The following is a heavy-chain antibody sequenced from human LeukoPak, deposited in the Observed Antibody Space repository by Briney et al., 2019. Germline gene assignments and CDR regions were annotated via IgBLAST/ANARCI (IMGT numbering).Heavy chain of an antibody. Sequence: GASVKVSCKASGYTFTSYGISWVRQAPGQGLEWMGWISAYNGNTNYAQKLQGRVTMTTDTSTSTAYMELRSLRSDDTAVYYCARYRAYSSGWYGDFEYWGQGTLVTVSS. CDR3: ARYRAYSSGWYGDFEY. J-gene: IGHJ4*02. V-gene: IGHV1-18*01. CDR2: ISAYNGNT. CDR1: GYTFTSYG. D-gene: IGHD6-19*01.